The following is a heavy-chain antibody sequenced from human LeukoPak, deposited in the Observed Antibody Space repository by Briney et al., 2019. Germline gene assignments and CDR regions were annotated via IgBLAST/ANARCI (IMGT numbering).Heavy chain of an antibody. CDR3: ARYRRIAARYWFDP. Sequence: SETLSLTRTVSGGSLSNYYWSWIRQPPGKGLEWIGYIYYSGSTNYNPSLKSRVTISVDTSKNQFSLKLSSVTAADTAVYYCARYRRIAARYWFDPWGQGTLVTVSS. CDR1: GGSLSNYY. J-gene: IGHJ5*02. V-gene: IGHV4-59*01. CDR2: IYYSGST. D-gene: IGHD6-6*01.